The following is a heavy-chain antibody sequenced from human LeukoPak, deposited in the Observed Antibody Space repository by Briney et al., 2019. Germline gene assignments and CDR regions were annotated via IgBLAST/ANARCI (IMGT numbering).Heavy chain of an antibody. CDR2: IYYSGST. D-gene: IGHD6-13*01. V-gene: IGHV4-59*01. J-gene: IGHJ4*02. Sequence: PSETLSLTCTVSGGSISSYYWSWIRQPPGKGLEWIGYIYYSGSTNYNPSLKSRVTISVDTSKNQFSLKLSSVTAADTAVYYCARGDLAAAGMSDYWGQGTLVTVSS. CDR1: GGSISSYY. CDR3: ARGDLAAAGMSDY.